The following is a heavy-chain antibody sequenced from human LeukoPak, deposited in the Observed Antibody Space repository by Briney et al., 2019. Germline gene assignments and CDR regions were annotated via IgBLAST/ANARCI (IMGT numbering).Heavy chain of an antibody. Sequence: PSETLSLTCAVSGGSINSSNWWSWVRQPPGKGLEWIGEIYHSGSTNYNPSLKSRVTISVDKSKNQFSLKLSSVTAADTAVYYCARVYYYDSSGYRTEGTFDYWGQGTLVTVSS. D-gene: IGHD3-22*01. CDR1: GGSINSSNW. V-gene: IGHV4-4*02. CDR3: ARVYYYDSSGYRTEGTFDY. J-gene: IGHJ4*02. CDR2: IYHSGST.